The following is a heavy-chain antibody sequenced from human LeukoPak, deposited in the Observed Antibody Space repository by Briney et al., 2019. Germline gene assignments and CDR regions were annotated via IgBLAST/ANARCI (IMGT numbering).Heavy chain of an antibody. Sequence: RGSLRLSCSASGFTFSRYAMHWVRQAPGKGLEYVSGISSNGGSTYYADCVKGRFTISRDNSKYTRYLQMSSLRAEDTAVYYCVKSGSYYNEPYYFDYWGQGTLVTVSS. V-gene: IGHV3-64D*06. J-gene: IGHJ4*02. CDR1: GFTFSRYA. CDR2: ISSNGGST. CDR3: VKSGSYYNEPYYFDY. D-gene: IGHD3-10*01.